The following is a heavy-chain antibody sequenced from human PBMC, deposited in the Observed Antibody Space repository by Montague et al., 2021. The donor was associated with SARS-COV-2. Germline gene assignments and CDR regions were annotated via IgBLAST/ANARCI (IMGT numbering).Heavy chain of an antibody. CDR2: ITSSGSTI. CDR3: ARDLRDYDILTGYL. CDR1: GFTFSSYE. J-gene: IGHJ4*02. D-gene: IGHD3-9*01. V-gene: IGHV3-48*03. Sequence: SLRLSCAASGFTFSSYEMNWVRQAPGKGLEWVSYITSSGSTIYYADSVKGRFTISRDNAKNSLFLQMNSLRAEDTAVYYSARDLRDYDILTGYLWDQGTLVTVSS.